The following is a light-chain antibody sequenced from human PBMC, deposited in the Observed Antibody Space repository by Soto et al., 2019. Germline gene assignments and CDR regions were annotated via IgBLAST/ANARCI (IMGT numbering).Light chain of an antibody. CDR3: QSYDTSLSAYYV. Sequence: QSVLTQPPSVSGAPGQRVTISCTGSNSNIGAGYDVHWYQQLPGTAPKLLIFGNTTRPSGVPDRFSGSKSGTSASLAITGLQAEDEADYYCQSYDTSLSAYYVFGTGTKLTVL. CDR2: GNT. J-gene: IGLJ1*01. CDR1: NSNIGAGYD. V-gene: IGLV1-40*01.